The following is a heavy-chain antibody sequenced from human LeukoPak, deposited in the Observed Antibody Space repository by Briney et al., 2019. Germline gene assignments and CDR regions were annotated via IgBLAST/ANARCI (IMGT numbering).Heavy chain of an antibody. CDR2: ISGSGGST. J-gene: IGHJ5*02. D-gene: IGHD2-2*01. V-gene: IGHV3-23*01. CDR3: ARYRDIVVVPAGPFDP. Sequence: PGGSLRLSCAASGFTFSSYAMSWVRQAPGKGLEWVSAISGSGGSTYYADSVKGRFTISRDNSKNTLYLQMNSLRAEDTAVYYCARYRDIVVVPAGPFDPWGQGTLATVSS. CDR1: GFTFSSYA.